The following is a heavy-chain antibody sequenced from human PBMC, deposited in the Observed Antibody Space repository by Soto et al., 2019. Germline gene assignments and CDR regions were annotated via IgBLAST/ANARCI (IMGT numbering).Heavy chain of an antibody. CDR2: IIPISGTT. D-gene: IGHD2-8*02. J-gene: IGHJ4*02. Sequence: QVQLVQSGAEVKRPESSMKVSCKPSGGTFNNYAINWVRQAPGQGLEWMGAIIPISGTTKYAQKFQGRVTIIADKSTSTVYMDLSSVRSEDTAVYYCARWGGLSCSGAVCFKKPFDYWGQGTLVTVSS. V-gene: IGHV1-69*06. CDR3: ARWGGLSCSGAVCFKKPFDY. CDR1: GGTFNNYA.